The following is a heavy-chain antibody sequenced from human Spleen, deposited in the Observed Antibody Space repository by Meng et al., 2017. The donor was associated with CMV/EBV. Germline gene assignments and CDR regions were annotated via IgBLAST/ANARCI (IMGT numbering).Heavy chain of an antibody. D-gene: IGHD3-16*01. J-gene: IGHJ4*02. V-gene: IGHV1-18*01. Sequence: QVPLAQSGAEVKKPGASVKVSCKASGYSFTDYGISGVRQAPGQGLEWMGWISAHNGDTNYAQKFQDRVTMTTDTSTSTAYMELRSLRSDDTAVYYCASGGLDYWGQGTLVTVSS. CDR1: GYSFTDYG. CDR3: ASGGLDY. CDR2: ISAHNGDT.